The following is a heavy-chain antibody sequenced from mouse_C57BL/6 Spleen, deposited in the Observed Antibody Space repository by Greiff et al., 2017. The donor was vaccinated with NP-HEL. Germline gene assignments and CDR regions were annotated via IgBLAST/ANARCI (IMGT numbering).Heavy chain of an antibody. D-gene: IGHD2-3*01. CDR1: GYTFTSYW. CDR2: IYPGSGST. Sequence: VQLQQPGAELVKPGASVKMSCKASGYTFTSYWITWVKQRPGQGLEWIGDIYPGSGSTNYNEKFKSKATLTVDTSSRTAYMQLSSLTSEDSAVYYCAREGYDGYPWFAYWGQGTLVTVSA. J-gene: IGHJ3*01. CDR3: AREGYDGYPWFAY. V-gene: IGHV1-55*01.